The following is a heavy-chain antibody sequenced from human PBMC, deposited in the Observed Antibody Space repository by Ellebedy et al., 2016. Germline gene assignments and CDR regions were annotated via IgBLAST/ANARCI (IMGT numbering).Heavy chain of an antibody. Sequence: GESLKISXTASGFAFNIAGMTWVRQAPGKGLEWVATIVFSGTATYYADSLKGRFIISRDNAKNSLFLQMNSLRAEDTAVYYCARDRPTVTLPGENGMDVWGQGTTVTVSS. D-gene: IGHD4-17*01. CDR1: GFAFNIAG. CDR3: ARDRPTVTLPGENGMDV. J-gene: IGHJ6*02. CDR2: IVFSGTAT. V-gene: IGHV3-21*01.